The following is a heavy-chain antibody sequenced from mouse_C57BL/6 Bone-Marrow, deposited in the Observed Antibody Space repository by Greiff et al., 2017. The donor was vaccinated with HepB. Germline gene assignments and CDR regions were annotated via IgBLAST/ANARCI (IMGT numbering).Heavy chain of an antibody. CDR1: GYTFTSYW. V-gene: IGHV1-69*01. J-gene: IGHJ3*01. CDR2: IDPSDSYT. D-gene: IGHD1-1*01. Sequence: VQLQQPGAELVMPGASVKLSCKASGYTFTSYWMHWVKQRPGQGLEWIGEIDPSDSYTNYNQKFKGKSTLTVDKSSSTAYMQLSSLTSEDSAVYYCAREFYYGSSWFAYWGQGTLVTVSA. CDR3: AREFYYGSSWFAY.